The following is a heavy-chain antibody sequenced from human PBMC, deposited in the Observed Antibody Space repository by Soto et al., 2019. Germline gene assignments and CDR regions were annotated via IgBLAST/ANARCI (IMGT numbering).Heavy chain of an antibody. Sequence: SETLSLTCTVSGGSISSYYWSWIRQPPGKGLEWIGYIYYSGSTNYNPSLKSRVTISVDTSKNQFSLELSSVTAADTAVYYCARVSWNQDYFDYWGQGTLVTVSS. CDR3: ARVSWNQDYFDY. J-gene: IGHJ4*02. V-gene: IGHV4-59*01. CDR1: GGSISSYY. D-gene: IGHD1-1*01. CDR2: IYYSGST.